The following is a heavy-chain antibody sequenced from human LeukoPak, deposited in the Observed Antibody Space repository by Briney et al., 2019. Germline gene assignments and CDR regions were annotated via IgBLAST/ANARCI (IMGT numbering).Heavy chain of an antibody. J-gene: IGHJ6*02. D-gene: IGHD5-24*01. V-gene: IGHV3-7*05. Sequence: QPGGSLRLSCAASGFTLSSYWMNWVRHAPGKGLEWVANIKQDGSEKYYVDSVKGRFTISRDTAKNSLYLQMSSLRAEDTAVYYCGMAMDVWGRGTTVTVSS. CDR1: GFTLSSYW. CDR3: GMAMDV. CDR2: IKQDGSEK.